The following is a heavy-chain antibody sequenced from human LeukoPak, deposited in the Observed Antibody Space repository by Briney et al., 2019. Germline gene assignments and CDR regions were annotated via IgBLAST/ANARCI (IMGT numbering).Heavy chain of an antibody. CDR1: GGTFSSYA. Sequence: EASVKVSCKASGGTFSSYATSWVRQAPGQGLEWMGGIIPIFGTANYAQKFQGRVTITADESTSTAYMELSSLRSEDTAVYYCARERANWFDAWGQGTLVTVSS. J-gene: IGHJ5*02. V-gene: IGHV1-69*01. CDR3: ARERANWFDA. CDR2: IIPIFGTA.